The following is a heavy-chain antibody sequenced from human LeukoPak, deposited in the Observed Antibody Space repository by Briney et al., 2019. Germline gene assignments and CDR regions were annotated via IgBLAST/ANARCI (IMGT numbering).Heavy chain of an antibody. D-gene: IGHD5-18*01. J-gene: IGHJ5*02. CDR1: GGSISSSPYY. CDR2: IYYSGTT. V-gene: IGHV4-39*07. Sequence: SETLSLTCTVSGGSISSSPYYWGWIRQPPGKGLEWIGSIYYSGTTHYSPSLESRVTISVDTSKNQLSLKLASVTAADTAIYYCAKGAGGFSYYNWFDPWGQGTLVTVSS. CDR3: AKGAGGFSYYNWFDP.